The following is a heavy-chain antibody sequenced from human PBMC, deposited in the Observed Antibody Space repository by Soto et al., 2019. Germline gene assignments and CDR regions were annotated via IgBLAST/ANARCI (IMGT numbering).Heavy chain of an antibody. D-gene: IGHD3-22*01. CDR3: ASGRSLNYYDSSGYYFEY. J-gene: IGHJ4*02. Sequence: SETLSLTCAVYGGSFSGYYWSWIRQPPGKGLEWIGEINHSGSTNYNPSLKSRVTISVDTSKNQFSLKLSSVTAADAAVYYCASGRSLNYYDSSGYYFEYWGQGTLVTVAS. CDR1: GGSFSGYY. CDR2: INHSGST. V-gene: IGHV4-34*01.